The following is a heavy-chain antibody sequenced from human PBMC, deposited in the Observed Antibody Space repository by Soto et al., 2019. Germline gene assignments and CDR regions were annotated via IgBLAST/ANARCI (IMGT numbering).Heavy chain of an antibody. J-gene: IGHJ6*02. CDR1: GGSFSGYY. CDR2: INHSGST. Sequence: TLSLTCAFYGGSFSGYYWSWIRQPPGKGLEWIGEINHSGSTNYNPSLKSRVTISVDTSKNQFSLKLSSVTAADTAVYYCARVGRYYGMDVWGQGTTVTAP. CDR3: ARVGRYYGMDV. V-gene: IGHV4-34*01.